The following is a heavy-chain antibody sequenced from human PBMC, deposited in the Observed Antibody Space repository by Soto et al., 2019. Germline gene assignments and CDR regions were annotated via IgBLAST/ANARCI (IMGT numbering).Heavy chain of an antibody. Sequence: ASVKVSFKASGYTFTSYGISWVRQAPGQGLEWMGWISAYNGNTNYAQKLQGRVTMTTDTSTSTAYMELRSLRSDDTAVYYCVVYPYVLVRGVNLPYGMDVWGQGTTVTVSS. CDR1: GYTFTSYG. CDR2: ISAYNGNT. J-gene: IGHJ6*02. CDR3: VVYPYVLVRGVNLPYGMDV. D-gene: IGHD3-10*01. V-gene: IGHV1-18*01.